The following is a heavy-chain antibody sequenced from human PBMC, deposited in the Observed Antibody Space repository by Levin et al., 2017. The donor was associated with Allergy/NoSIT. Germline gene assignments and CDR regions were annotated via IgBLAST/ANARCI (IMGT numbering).Heavy chain of an antibody. J-gene: IGHJ4*02. CDR1: GFTFSSYA. CDR3: VKPKYGSGSYYFDY. Sequence: GESLKISCSASGFTFSSYAMHWVRQAPGKGLEYVSAISSNGGSTYYADSVKGRFTISRDNSKNTLYLQMSSLRAEDTAVYYCVKPKYGSGSYYFDYWGQGTLVTVSS. CDR2: ISSNGGST. D-gene: IGHD3-10*01. V-gene: IGHV3-64D*06.